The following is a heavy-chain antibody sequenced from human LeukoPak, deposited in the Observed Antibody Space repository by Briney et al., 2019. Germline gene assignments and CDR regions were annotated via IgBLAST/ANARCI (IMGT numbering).Heavy chain of an antibody. CDR2: IKPNSGGT. CDR3: ARGASGVYTVTTSWFDP. D-gene: IGHD4-17*01. J-gene: IGHJ5*02. V-gene: IGHV1-2*02. Sequence: GASVKVSCKASGYTFTGYYMHWVRQAPGQGLEWVGWIKPNSGGTNYAQKFQGRVTMTRDTSISTAYMELSRLRSDDTAVYYCARGASGVYTVTTSWFDPWGQGTLVTVSS. CDR1: GYTFTGYY.